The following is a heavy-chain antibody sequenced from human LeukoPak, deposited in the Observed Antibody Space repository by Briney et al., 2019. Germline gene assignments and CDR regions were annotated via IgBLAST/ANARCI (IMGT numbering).Heavy chain of an antibody. Sequence: GGSLRLSCAASGFTFTNYWMSWVRQAPGNGLEWVASLKYDGSEKYYVDSVKGRFTISRDNAKNSLYLQMNSLRAEDTAVYCCAREWYWGQGTLVTVSS. J-gene: IGHJ4*02. CDR2: LKYDGSEK. V-gene: IGHV3-7*01. CDR1: GFTFTNYW. CDR3: AREWY.